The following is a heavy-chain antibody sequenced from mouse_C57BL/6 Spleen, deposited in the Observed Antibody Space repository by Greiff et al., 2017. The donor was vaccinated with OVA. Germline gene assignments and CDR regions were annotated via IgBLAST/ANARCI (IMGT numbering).Heavy chain of an antibody. CDR3: TTDTAVVAHWYFDV. CDR1: GFNINDYY. CDR2: IDPEDGDT. Sequence: VQLQQSGAELVRPGASVKLSCTASGFNINDYYMHWVKQRPEQGLEWIGRIDPEDGDTEYAPKFQGKATLTADTSSNTAYLQLSSLTSEDTAVEYCTTDTAVVAHWYFDVWGTGTTVTVSS. D-gene: IGHD1-1*01. J-gene: IGHJ1*03. V-gene: IGHV14-1*01.